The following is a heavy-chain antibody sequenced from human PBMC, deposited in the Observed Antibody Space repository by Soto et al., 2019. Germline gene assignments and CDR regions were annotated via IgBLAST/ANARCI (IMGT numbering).Heavy chain of an antibody. V-gene: IGHV1-69*02. Sequence: SVKVSCKASGGTFSSYTISWVRQAPGQGLEWMGRIIPILGIASYAQKFQGRVTITRDTSTSTAYMELSRLRSDDTAVYYCARSVNPGYCIGGSCYASYAFDIWGQGTMVTVSS. J-gene: IGHJ3*02. CDR3: ARSVNPGYCIGGSCYASYAFDI. D-gene: IGHD2-15*01. CDR1: GGTFSSYT. CDR2: IIPILGIA.